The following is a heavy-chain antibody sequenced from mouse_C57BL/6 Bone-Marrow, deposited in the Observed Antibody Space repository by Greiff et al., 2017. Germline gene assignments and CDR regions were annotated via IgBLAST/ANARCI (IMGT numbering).Heavy chain of an antibody. CDR3: ARITTVVVDY. V-gene: IGHV14-2*01. D-gene: IGHD1-1*01. Sequence: EVQLKQSGAELVKPGASVKLSCTASGFNIKDYYMHWVKQRTEQGLEWIGRIDPEDGETKYAPKFLGKATITADTSSNTAYLQLRSLTSEDTAVYYCARITTVVVDYWGQGTTLTVSS. J-gene: IGHJ2*01. CDR2: IDPEDGET. CDR1: GFNIKDYY.